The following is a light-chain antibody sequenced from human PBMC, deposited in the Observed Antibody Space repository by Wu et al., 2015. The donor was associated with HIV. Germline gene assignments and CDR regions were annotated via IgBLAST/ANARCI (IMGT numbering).Light chain of an antibody. CDR3: QHYGTSPQVT. J-gene: IGKJ4*01. V-gene: IGKV3-20*01. CDR2: GAS. Sequence: EIVLTQSPGTLSLSPGERATLSCTASQSFDSNYLAWFQQKPGQAPRPLIYGASSRATGIPDRFSGSASGRDFTLTINRLETEDFAVYYCQHYGTSPQVTFGGGTKVEIK. CDR1: QSFDSNY.